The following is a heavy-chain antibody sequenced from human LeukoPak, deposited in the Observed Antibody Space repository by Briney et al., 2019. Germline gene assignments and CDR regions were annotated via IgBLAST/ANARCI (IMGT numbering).Heavy chain of an antibody. J-gene: IGHJ3*02. V-gene: IGHV1-18*01. D-gene: IGHD3-9*01. CDR1: GYTFTSYG. CDR3: ARDGHDILTGYYKGALDI. CDR2: ISGYNGHT. Sequence: ASVTVSCKASGYTFTSYGISWVRQAPGQGLEWMGWISGYNGHTNYAQRLQGRVTMTTGTSTSTAYMELRSLRSDDTALYYCARDGHDILTGYYKGALDIWGQGTMVTVSS.